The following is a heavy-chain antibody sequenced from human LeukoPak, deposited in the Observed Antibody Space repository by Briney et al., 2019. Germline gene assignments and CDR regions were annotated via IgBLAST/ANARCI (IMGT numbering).Heavy chain of an antibody. V-gene: IGHV3-30*18. CDR1: GFTFNRHG. Sequence: PGGSLRLSCAASGFTFNRHGMHWVRQAPGKGLEWVAVISYDGSNKYYADSVKGRFTISRDNSKNTLYLQMNSLRAEDTAVYYCAKDPDSRWGQGTLVTVSS. J-gene: IGHJ4*02. D-gene: IGHD2-15*01. CDR3: AKDPDSR. CDR2: ISYDGSNK.